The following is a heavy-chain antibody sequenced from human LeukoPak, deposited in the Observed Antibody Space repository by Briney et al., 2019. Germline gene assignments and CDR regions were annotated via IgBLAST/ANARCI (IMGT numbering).Heavy chain of an antibody. V-gene: IGHV4-34*01. CDR3: ARLYGSGN. Sequence: WETLSLTCAVYGGSFSGYYWSWIRQPPGKGLEWIGEINHSGSTNYNPSLKSRVTISVDTSKNQFSLKLSSVTAADTAVYYCARLYGSGNWGPGTLVTVSS. CDR2: INHSGST. CDR1: GGSFSGYY. D-gene: IGHD3-10*01. J-gene: IGHJ4*02.